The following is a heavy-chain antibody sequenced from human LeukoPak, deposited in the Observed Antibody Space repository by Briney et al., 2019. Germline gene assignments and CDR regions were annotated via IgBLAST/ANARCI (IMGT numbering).Heavy chain of an antibody. Sequence: PSETLPLTCAVSGYSISSGYYWGWIRQPPGKGLEWIGSIYHSGSTYYNPSLKSRVTISIDTSKNQFSLKLSSVTAADTAVYYCAADIYYYYAMDVWGKGTTVTVSS. V-gene: IGHV4-38-2*01. CDR3: AADIYYYYAMDV. J-gene: IGHJ6*04. CDR1: GYSISSGYY. CDR2: IYHSGST.